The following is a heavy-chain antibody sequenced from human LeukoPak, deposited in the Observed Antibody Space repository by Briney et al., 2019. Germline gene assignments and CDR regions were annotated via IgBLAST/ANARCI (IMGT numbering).Heavy chain of an antibody. J-gene: IGHJ4*02. V-gene: IGHV4-34*01. CDR1: GGPFSGYY. CDR3: ARGRYCSSTSCFFDY. D-gene: IGHD2-2*01. CDR2: INHSGST. Sequence: SETLSLPCAVCGGPFSGYYWSWIRQPPGKGLEGIGEINHSGSTNYNPSLKSRVTISVDTSKNQCSLKLSSVTAADTAVYYCARGRYCSSTSCFFDYWGQGTLVTVSS.